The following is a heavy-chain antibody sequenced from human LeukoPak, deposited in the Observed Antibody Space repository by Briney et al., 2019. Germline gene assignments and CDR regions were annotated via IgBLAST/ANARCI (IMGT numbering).Heavy chain of an antibody. Sequence: ASVTVSCTASGYTFTIYGISGVRQAPGQGVEWMGWISGYNDNTNYAQKLQGRVSMTADTSTSTAYMELRSLRSDDTAVYYCARSGRGTYYYFDYWGQGTLVTVSS. CDR2: ISGYNDNT. CDR3: ARSGRGTYYYFDY. V-gene: IGHV1-18*01. J-gene: IGHJ4*02. CDR1: GYTFTIYG. D-gene: IGHD1-26*01.